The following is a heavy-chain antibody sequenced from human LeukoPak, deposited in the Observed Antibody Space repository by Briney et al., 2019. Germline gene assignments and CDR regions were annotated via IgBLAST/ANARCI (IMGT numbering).Heavy chain of an antibody. CDR3: AKRTGDTAMVYDY. CDR1: GFTFRSYG. J-gene: IGHJ4*02. Sequence: AGGTLRPSCAASGFTFRSYGMSWVRQAPGKGLEWVSAISGSGGNTYYADSVKGRFSISRDNSKNTLYLQMNSLRAEDTAVYYCAKRTGDTAMVYDYWGQGTLVTVSS. V-gene: IGHV3-23*01. CDR2: ISGSGGNT. D-gene: IGHD5-18*01.